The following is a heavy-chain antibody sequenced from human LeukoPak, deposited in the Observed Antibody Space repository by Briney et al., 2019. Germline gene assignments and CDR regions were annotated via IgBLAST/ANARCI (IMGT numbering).Heavy chain of an antibody. J-gene: IGHJ6*03. CDR1: GGSISSHY. D-gene: IGHD1-1*01. CDR2: IYYSGST. Sequence: SETLSLTCTVSGGSISSHYWSWIRQPPGKGLEWIGYIYYSGSTNYNPSLKSRVTISIDTSKNQFSLKLSSVTAADTAVYFCARVGGLEPSTYYCYQYMDVWGKGTTVTVSS. V-gene: IGHV4-59*11. CDR3: ARVGGLEPSTYYCYQYMDV.